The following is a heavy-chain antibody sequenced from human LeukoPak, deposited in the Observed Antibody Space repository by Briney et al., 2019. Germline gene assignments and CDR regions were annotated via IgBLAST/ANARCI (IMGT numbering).Heavy chain of an antibody. V-gene: IGHV1-2*02. J-gene: IGHJ4*02. CDR1: GYTFTGYY. CDR3: ARGGLSYYDSSGYYGFDY. D-gene: IGHD3-22*01. Sequence: ASVKVSCKASGYTFTGYYMHWVRQAPGQGLEWMGWINPNSGGTNYAQKFQGRVTMTRDTSISTAYMELSRLGSDDTAVYYCARGGLSYYDSSGYYGFDYWGQGTLVTVSS. CDR2: INPNSGGT.